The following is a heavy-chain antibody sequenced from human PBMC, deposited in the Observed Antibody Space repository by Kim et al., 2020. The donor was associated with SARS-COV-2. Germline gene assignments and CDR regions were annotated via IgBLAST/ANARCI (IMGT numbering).Heavy chain of an antibody. V-gene: IGHV4-31*03. Sequence: SETLSLTCTVSGGSISSGGYYWSWIRQHPGKGLEWIGYIYYSGSTYYNPSLKSRVTISVDTSKNQFSLKLSSVTAADTAVYYCARVAVPAVTGYYYYYGMDVWGQGTTVTVSS. J-gene: IGHJ6*02. CDR1: GGSISSGGYY. D-gene: IGHD2-2*01. CDR2: IYYSGST. CDR3: ARVAVPAVTGYYYYYGMDV.